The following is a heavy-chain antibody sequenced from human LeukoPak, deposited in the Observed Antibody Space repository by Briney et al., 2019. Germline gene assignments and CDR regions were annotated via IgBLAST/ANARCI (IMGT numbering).Heavy chain of an antibody. D-gene: IGHD6-13*01. Sequence: GGSLRLSCAASGFTFSSYAMSWVRQAPGKGLEWVSVISSGGSTDYADSVKGRFTISRDNSKNTLYLQMNSLRAEDTAVYYCARVEAAPGYFDYWGQGTLVTVSS. CDR1: GFTFSSYA. V-gene: IGHV3-53*01. CDR3: ARVEAAPGYFDY. J-gene: IGHJ4*02. CDR2: ISSGGST.